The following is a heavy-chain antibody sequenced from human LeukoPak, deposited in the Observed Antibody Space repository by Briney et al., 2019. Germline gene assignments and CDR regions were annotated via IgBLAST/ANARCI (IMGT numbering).Heavy chain of an antibody. CDR2: ISYDGSNK. V-gene: IGHV3-30*18. J-gene: IGHJ4*02. Sequence: PGRSLRLSCAASGFTFSSYGMHWVRQAPGKGLEWVAVISYDGSNKYYADSVKGRFTISRDNSKNTLYLQMNSLRAEDTAVYYCANSIVATINSLVAAPGTTIWGQGTLVTVSS. CDR3: ANSIVATINSLVAAPGTTI. D-gene: IGHD5-12*01. CDR1: GFTFSSYG.